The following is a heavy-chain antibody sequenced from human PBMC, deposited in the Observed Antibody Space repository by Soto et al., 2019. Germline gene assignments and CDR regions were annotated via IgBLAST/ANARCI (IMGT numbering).Heavy chain of an antibody. D-gene: IGHD6-13*01. CDR3: ARITPAAGPGRGDY. J-gene: IGHJ4*02. CDR1: GGYFSGYC. Sequence: SETLSVTNTVYGGYFSGYCWRCLRPPPGKGLEWIGEINHSGSTNYNPSLKSRVTISVDTSKNQFSLKLSSVTAADTAVYYCARITPAAGPGRGDYWGQGTLVTVSS. V-gene: IGHV4-34*01. CDR2: INHSGST.